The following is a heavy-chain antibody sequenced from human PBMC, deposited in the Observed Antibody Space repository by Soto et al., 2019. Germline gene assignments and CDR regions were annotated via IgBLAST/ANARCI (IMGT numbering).Heavy chain of an antibody. V-gene: IGHV4-31*01. CDR3: ARAGSRTANWIDP. D-gene: IGHD2-2*01. CDR1: GDAIYIGGYY. Sequence: SETLSLTCTVSGDAIYIGGYYWTGIRQHPGKGVEGIGYIDHTGKTYYSPSLESPVTMSVDTSKHPFSLKAASVTAADAAVYYCARAGSRTANWIDPWGQGTLVTVSS. J-gene: IGHJ5*02. CDR2: IDHTGKT.